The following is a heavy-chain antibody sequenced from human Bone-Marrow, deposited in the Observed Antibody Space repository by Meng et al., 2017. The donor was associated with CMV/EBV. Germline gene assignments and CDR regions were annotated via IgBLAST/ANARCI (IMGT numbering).Heavy chain of an antibody. CDR2: IRHDGSKK. V-gene: IGHV3-30*02. J-gene: IGHJ4*02. Sequence: GGSLRLSCAASGFTFSDYDIHWVRQAPGKGLEWVAFIRHDGSKKYYDDAVKGRFTISRDNSKSTLYMQTNSLRAEDTAMYYCAKWQRSYYYDSGAYPYYFDNWGQGTLVTVSS. CDR1: GFTFSDYD. D-gene: IGHD3-22*01. CDR3: AKWQRSYYYDSGAYPYYFDN.